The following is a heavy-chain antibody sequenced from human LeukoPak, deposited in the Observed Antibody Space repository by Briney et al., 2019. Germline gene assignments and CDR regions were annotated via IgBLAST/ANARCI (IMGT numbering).Heavy chain of an antibody. J-gene: IGHJ4*02. CDR3: ARDSDAGFDY. CDR1: GFTFSRFW. Sequence: GGSLRLSCTASGFTFSRFWMHWVRQAPGKGLVWVARTSSDGSSTVYADSVKGRFTISRDNAKKTLYLQMNSLRAEDTAIYYCARDSDAGFDYWGQGTLVTVSS. CDR2: TSSDGSST. V-gene: IGHV3-74*01.